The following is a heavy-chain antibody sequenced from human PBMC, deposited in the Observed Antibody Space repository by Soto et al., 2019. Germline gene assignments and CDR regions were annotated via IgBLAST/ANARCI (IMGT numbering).Heavy chain of an antibody. D-gene: IGHD3-3*01. V-gene: IGHV3-48*02. J-gene: IGHJ4*02. Sequence: EVQLVESGGGLVQPGGSLRLSCAASGFTFSSYSMNWVRQAPGKGLEWVSYISSSSSSIYYADSVKGRFTISRDNAKNSLYLQMNSPRDEDTAVYYCARDYEYWSGYYKGFDYWGQGTLVTVSS. CDR1: GFTFSSYS. CDR2: ISSSSSSI. CDR3: ARDYEYWSGYYKGFDY.